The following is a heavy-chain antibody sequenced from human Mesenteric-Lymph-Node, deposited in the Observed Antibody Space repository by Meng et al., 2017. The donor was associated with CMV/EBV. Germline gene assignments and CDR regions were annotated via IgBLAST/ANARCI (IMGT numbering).Heavy chain of an antibody. CDR2: INSDGSVT. D-gene: IGHD3/OR15-3a*01. CDR1: GFSFSDYA. V-gene: IGHV3-74*01. CDR3: ARVGRSYFDFWTGYLLDY. J-gene: IGHJ4*02. Sequence: GGSLRLSCVASGFSFSDYAMNWVRQAPGKGLEWVSRINSDGSVTHYADSVKGRFITSRDNAKNTLYLQMSSLRVEDTAVYYCARVGRSYFDFWTGYLLDYWGQGTLVTVSS.